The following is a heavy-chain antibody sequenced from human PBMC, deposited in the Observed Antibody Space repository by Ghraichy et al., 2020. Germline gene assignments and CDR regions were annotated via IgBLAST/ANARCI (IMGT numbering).Heavy chain of an antibody. J-gene: IGHJ5*02. V-gene: IGHV3-30-3*01. Sequence: GGSLRLSCAASGFTFSSYAMHWVRQAPGKGLEWVAVISYDGSNKYYADSVKGRFTISRDNSKNTLYLQMNSLRAEDTAVYYCARAGSMIAGFDPWGQGTLVTVSS. CDR1: GFTFSSYA. CDR3: ARAGSMIAGFDP. D-gene: IGHD3-22*01. CDR2: ISYDGSNK.